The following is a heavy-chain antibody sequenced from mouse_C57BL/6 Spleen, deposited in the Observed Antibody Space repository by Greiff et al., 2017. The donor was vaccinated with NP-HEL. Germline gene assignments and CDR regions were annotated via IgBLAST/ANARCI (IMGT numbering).Heavy chain of an antibody. J-gene: IGHJ4*01. Sequence: EVKLVESGPGLAKPSQPLSLTCSVTGYSITSDYWNWIRKFPGNKLEYMGYISNSGSTYYNTYIKSRISIPRDTPNNQYYLQLNSVTTEDTATYYCARSKGYYYAMYYWGQGTSVTVSS. V-gene: IGHV3-8*01. CDR3: ARSKGYYYAMYY. CDR1: GYSITSDY. CDR2: ISNSGST.